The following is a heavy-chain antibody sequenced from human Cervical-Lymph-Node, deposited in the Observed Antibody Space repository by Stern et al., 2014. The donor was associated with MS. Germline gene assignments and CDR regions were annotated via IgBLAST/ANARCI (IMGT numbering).Heavy chain of an antibody. CDR2: ISASNGYT. CDR3: AIVKLTVHGDH. J-gene: IGHJ4*02. CDR1: GYTFTNYG. V-gene: IGHV1-18*01. Sequence: QVQLLQPGAEVRKPGASVKVSCEASGYTFTNYGISWVRQAPGQGLEWMGWISASNGYTRYAQQYQGRVTMTTDTSTSTAYMELRSLRSDDTAKYYCAIVKLTVHGDHWGQGTLVTVSS. D-gene: IGHD1-1*01.